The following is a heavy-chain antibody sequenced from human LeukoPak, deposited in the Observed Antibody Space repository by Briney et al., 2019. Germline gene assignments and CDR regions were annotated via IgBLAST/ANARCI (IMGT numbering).Heavy chain of an antibody. CDR3: ARRLGIAVAGGTYNRNSIDY. CDR2: INPNSGGT. J-gene: IGHJ4*02. CDR1: GYTFTGYY. D-gene: IGHD6-19*01. Sequence: GASVKVSCKASGYTFTGYYMHWVRQAPGQGLEWMGWINPNSGGTNYAQKFQGRVTMIRDTSISTAYMELSRLRSDDTAVYYCARRLGIAVAGGTYNRNSIDYWGQGTLVTVSS. V-gene: IGHV1-2*02.